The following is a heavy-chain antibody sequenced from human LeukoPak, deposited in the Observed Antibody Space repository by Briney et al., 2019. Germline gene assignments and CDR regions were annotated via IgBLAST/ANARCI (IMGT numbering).Heavy chain of an antibody. CDR1: GYTFTSYG. D-gene: IGHD6-13*01. Sequence: GASVKVSCKASGYTFTSYGISWVRQAPGQGLEWMGWISAYNGNTNYAQKLQGRVTITRDTSASTAYMELSSLRSEDTAVYYCARGRSAAGTFDYWGQGTLVTVSS. CDR3: ARGRSAAGTFDY. V-gene: IGHV1-18*01. CDR2: ISAYNGNT. J-gene: IGHJ4*02.